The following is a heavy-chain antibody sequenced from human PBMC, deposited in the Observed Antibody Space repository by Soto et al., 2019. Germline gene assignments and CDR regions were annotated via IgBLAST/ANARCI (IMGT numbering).Heavy chain of an antibody. CDR3: ARVGGSVTLDY. D-gene: IGHD3-10*01. J-gene: IGHJ4*02. CDR1: GFTFSSYG. Sequence: QVQLVESGGGVVQPGRSLRLSCAASGFTFSSYGMHWVRQAPGKGLEWVAVIWYDGSNKYYADSVKGRFTISRDNSKNTLYLRMNSLRAEDTAVYYCARVGGSVTLDYWGQGTLVTVSS. V-gene: IGHV3-33*01. CDR2: IWYDGSNK.